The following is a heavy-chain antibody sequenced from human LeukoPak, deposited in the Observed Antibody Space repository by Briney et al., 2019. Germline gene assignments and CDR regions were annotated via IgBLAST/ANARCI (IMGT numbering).Heavy chain of an antibody. CDR3: AREYVDFWSGYYTGNWFDP. CDR1: GGSISSYY. D-gene: IGHD3-3*01. J-gene: IGHJ5*02. Sequence: SGTLSLTCTVSGGSISSYYWSWIRQPPGKGLEWIGYIYYSGSTNYNPSLKSRVTISVDTSKNQFSLKLSSVTAADTAVYYCAREYVDFWSGYYTGNWFDPWGQGTLVTVSS. CDR2: IYYSGST. V-gene: IGHV4-59*01.